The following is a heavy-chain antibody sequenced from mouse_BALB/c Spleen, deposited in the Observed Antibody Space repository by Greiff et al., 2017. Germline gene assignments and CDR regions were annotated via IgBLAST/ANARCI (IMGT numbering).Heavy chain of an antibody. V-gene: IGHV1-63*02. CDR1: GYTFTNYW. J-gene: IGHJ3*01. Sequence: VQLKESGAELVRPGTSVKISCKASGYTFTNYWLGWVKQRPGHGLEWIGDIYPGGGYTNYNEKFKGKATLTADTSSSTAYMQLSSLTSEDSAVYYCASPKLGGFAYWGQGTLVTVSA. D-gene: IGHD4-1*01. CDR2: IYPGGGYT. CDR3: ASPKLGGFAY.